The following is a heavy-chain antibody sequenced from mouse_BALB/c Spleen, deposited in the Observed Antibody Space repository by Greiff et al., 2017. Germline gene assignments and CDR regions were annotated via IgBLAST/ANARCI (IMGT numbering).Heavy chain of an antibody. CDR3: ARSGNDEGAMDY. CDR1: GYSFTGYY. D-gene: IGHD2-2*01. J-gene: IGHJ4*01. V-gene: IGHV1-31*01. CDR2: INPYNGAT. Sequence: VQLKQSGPELVKPGASVKISCKASGYSFTGYYMHWVKQSHVKSLEWIGRINPYNGATSYNQNFKDKASLTVDKSSSTAYMELHSLTSEDSAVYYCARSGNDEGAMDYWGQGTSVTVSS.